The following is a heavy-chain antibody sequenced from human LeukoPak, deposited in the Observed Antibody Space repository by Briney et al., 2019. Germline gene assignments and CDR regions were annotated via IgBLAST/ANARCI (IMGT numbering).Heavy chain of an antibody. J-gene: IGHJ4*02. Sequence: ASVKVSCKASGYTFTSYAMNWVRQAPGQGLECMGWINTNTGNPTYAQGFTGRFVFSLDTSVSTAYLQISSLKAEDTAIYYCARESGPILGLWSTVDYWGQGTLVTVSS. D-gene: IGHD5-18*01. CDR1: GYTFTSYA. CDR2: INTNTGNP. CDR3: ARESGPILGLWSTVDY. V-gene: IGHV7-4-1*02.